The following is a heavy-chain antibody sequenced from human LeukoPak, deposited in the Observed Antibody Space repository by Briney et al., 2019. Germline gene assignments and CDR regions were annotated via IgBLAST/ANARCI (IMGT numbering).Heavy chain of an antibody. J-gene: IGHJ4*02. Sequence: PGGSLRHSCAVSGCIFNNYWMDWVRHAPGKGAVGVSTINGDGTATGNADSLKGRFPIPRDNAKNTLYLQMNSLRAEDTAMYYCARNRGFHTFDYWGQGTLVTVSS. D-gene: IGHD2-15*01. CDR2: INGDGTAT. CDR3: ARNRGFHTFDY. V-gene: IGHV3-74*01. CDR1: GCIFNNYW.